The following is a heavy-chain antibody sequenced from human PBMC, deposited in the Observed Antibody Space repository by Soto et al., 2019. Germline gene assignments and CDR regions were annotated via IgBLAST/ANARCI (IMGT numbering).Heavy chain of an antibody. V-gene: IGHV3-73*01. D-gene: IGHD2-21*01. CDR3: LAVVVVDY. Sequence: EVQLVESGGGLVQPGGSLKLSCATSGFTFSDSAIHWVRQPSGKGLEWIGRIRSKANSYATAYAASVKGRFTIYRDESKNTAYLQMNRLKTEDMAVYYCLAVVVVDYWGQGTLVTVSS. J-gene: IGHJ4*02. CDR1: GFTFSDSA. CDR2: IRSKANSYAT.